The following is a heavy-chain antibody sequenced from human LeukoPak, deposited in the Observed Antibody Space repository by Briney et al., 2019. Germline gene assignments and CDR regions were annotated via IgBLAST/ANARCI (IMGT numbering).Heavy chain of an antibody. CDR3: ARVMDYGDYIDY. CDR2: ISSSSSYI. J-gene: IGHJ4*02. D-gene: IGHD4-17*01. CDR1: GFTFSSYS. V-gene: IGHV3-21*01. Sequence: PGGSLRLSCAASGFTFSSYSINWVRQAPGKGLEWVSSISSSSSYIYYADSVKGRFTISRDNAKNSLYLQMNSLRAEDTAVYYCARVMDYGDYIDYWGQGTLVTVSS.